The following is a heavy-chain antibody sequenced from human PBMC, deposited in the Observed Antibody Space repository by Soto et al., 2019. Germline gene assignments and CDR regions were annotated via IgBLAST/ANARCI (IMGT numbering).Heavy chain of an antibody. J-gene: IGHJ4*02. V-gene: IGHV3-30-3*01. Sequence: GGSLRLSCAASGFGFSGYSMHWVRQAPGKGLEWVAVISFDGTKKYYADAVKGRFTISRENSQNTLSLQMNSLRADDTALYYCARDDGYSGSLKTPIDVWGQGTLVTVSS. CDR3: ARDDGYSGSLKTPIDV. CDR1: GFGFSGYS. D-gene: IGHD1-26*01. CDR2: ISFDGTKK.